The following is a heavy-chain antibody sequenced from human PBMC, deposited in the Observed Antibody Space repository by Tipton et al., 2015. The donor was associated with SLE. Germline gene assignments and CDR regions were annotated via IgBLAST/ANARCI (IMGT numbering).Heavy chain of an antibody. CDR2: MYYSGST. CDR3: ARGRRGYTAYVVPYY. Sequence: TLSLTCTVSGGSISSGGYYWSWIRQHPGKGLEWIGYMYYSGSTYYNPSLKSRVSISVDTSKNQFSLKLSSLTAADTAVYYCARGRRGYTAYVVPYYWGQGTQVTVSS. V-gene: IGHV4-31*03. D-gene: IGHD5-12*01. J-gene: IGHJ4*02. CDR1: GGSISSGGYY.